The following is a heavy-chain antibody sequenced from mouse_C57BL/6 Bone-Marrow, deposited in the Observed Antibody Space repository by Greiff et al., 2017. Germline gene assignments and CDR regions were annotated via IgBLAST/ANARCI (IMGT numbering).Heavy chain of an antibody. CDR2: IHPNSGST. CDR3: ARGVGRLRRASFAY. CDR1: GYTFTSYW. J-gene: IGHJ3*01. V-gene: IGHV1-64*01. Sequence: QVQLQQPGAELVKPGASVKLSCKASGYTFTSYWMHWVKQRPGQGLEWIGMIHPNSGSTNYNEKFKSKATLTVDKSSSTAYMQLSSLTSEDSAVYYGARGVGRLRRASFAYWGQGTLVTVSA. D-gene: IGHD2-4*01.